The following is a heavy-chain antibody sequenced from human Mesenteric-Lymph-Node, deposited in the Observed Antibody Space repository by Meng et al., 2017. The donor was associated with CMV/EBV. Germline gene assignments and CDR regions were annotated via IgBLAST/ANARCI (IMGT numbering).Heavy chain of an antibody. CDR1: GFTFSNAW. D-gene: IGHD2-2*02. J-gene: IGHJ4*02. CDR2: ISSSGSTT. CDR3: ARDRHCSRTSCYIGGTDY. Sequence: GGSLRLSCAASGFTFSNAWMSWVRQAPGKGLEWVSYISSSGSTTYYADSVKGRFTISRDNAKSSLYLQMNSLRAEDTAIYYCARDRHCSRTSCYIGGTDYWGQGTLVTVSS. V-gene: IGHV3-11*01.